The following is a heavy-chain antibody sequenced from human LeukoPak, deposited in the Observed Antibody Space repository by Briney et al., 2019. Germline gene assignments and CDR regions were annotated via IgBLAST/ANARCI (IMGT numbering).Heavy chain of an antibody. D-gene: IGHD3-22*01. CDR3: ARGNYYDSSGYSSPFDY. Sequence: ASVKVSCKTSGYTFSSYGISWVRQAPGQGLEWVGWIRGDNGNTNYAQKFQGRVTMSTDTSTSTAYMELSSLRSEDTAVYYCARGNYYDSSGYSSPFDYWGQGTLVTVSS. V-gene: IGHV1-18*01. CDR2: IRGDNGNT. CDR1: GYTFSSYG. J-gene: IGHJ4*02.